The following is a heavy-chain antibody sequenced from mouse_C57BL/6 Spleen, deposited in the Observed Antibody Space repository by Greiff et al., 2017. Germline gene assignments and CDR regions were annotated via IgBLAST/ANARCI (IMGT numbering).Heavy chain of an antibody. J-gene: IGHJ1*03. CDR3: ARDRDPLYYYGSYWYFDV. Sequence: EVQLQQSGPGLVKPSQSLSLTCSVTGYSITSGYYWNWIRQFPGNKLEWMGYISYDGSNNYNPSLKNRISITRDTSKNQFFLKLNSVTTEDTATYYCARDRDPLYYYGSYWYFDVWGTGTTVTVSS. V-gene: IGHV3-6*01. CDR1: GYSITSGYY. CDR2: ISYDGSN. D-gene: IGHD1-1*01.